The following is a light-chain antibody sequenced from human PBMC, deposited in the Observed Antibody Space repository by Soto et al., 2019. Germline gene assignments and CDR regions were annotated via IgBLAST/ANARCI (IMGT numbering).Light chain of an antibody. V-gene: IGKV3-20*01. CDR1: QSVSSY. Sequence: IVLTQSPATLSLSPGERATLSCRASQSVSSYLAWYQQKPGQAPRLLIYGASSRATGIPDRFSGSGSGTDFTLTISRLEPEDFAVYYCQQYDTSPWTFGQGTKVDIK. CDR3: QQYDTSPWT. J-gene: IGKJ1*01. CDR2: GAS.